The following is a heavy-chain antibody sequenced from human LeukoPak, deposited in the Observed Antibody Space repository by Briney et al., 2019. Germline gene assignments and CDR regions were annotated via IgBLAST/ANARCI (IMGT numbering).Heavy chain of an antibody. D-gene: IGHD6-19*01. J-gene: IGHJ4*02. CDR3: ARGKVVAGTPGQNSWDY. V-gene: IGHV4-4*07. CDR1: GGSISSYY. CDR2: IHTSGST. Sequence: SETLSLTCTVSGGSISSYYWNWIRQPAWKGLEWIGRIHTSGSTNYNTSLKSRVTMSVDTSKNQFSLKLSSVTAADTAVYYCARGKVVAGTPGQNSWDYWGQGTLVTVSS.